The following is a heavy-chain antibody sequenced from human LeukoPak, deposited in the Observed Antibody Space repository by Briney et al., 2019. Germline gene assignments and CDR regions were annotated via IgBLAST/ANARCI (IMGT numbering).Heavy chain of an antibody. Sequence: GESLKISCKGSGYTFTNYWIGWVRQAPGQGLEWMGIINPSGGSTSYAQKFQGRVTMTRDTSTSTVYMELSSLRSEDTAVYYCARETAPFDYWGQGTLVTVSS. V-gene: IGHV1-46*01. J-gene: IGHJ4*02. CDR3: ARETAPFDY. D-gene: IGHD5-18*01. CDR1: GYTFTNYW. CDR2: INPSGGST.